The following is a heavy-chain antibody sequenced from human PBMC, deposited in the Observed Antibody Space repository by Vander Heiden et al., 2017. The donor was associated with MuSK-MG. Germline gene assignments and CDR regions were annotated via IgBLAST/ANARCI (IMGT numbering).Heavy chain of an antibody. Sequence: QVQLVQSGAEVKKPGASVKVSCEASGYSFTSHDINWVRQATGQGLEWMGWINPNNGNTGYVQQFQGRVTLTRNTSISTAYMEVSSLKSEDTAVYYCARGPDYGTYRGRYDYYYMDVWAKGTEGTVSS. V-gene: IGHV1-8*01. CDR1: GYSFTSHD. CDR3: ARGPDYGTYRGRYDYYYMDV. CDR2: INPNNGNT. J-gene: IGHJ6*03. D-gene: IGHD4-17*01.